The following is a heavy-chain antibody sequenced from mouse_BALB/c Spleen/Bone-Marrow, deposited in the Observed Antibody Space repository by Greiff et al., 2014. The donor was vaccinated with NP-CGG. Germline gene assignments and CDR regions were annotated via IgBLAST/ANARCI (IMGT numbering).Heavy chain of an antibody. CDR2: IYPGSGST. J-gene: IGHJ4*01. CDR3: TREVRRYAMDY. D-gene: IGHD2-14*01. V-gene: IGHV1S22*01. CDR1: GYTFTSYW. Sequence: LQQSGSELVRPGASVKLSCKASGYTFTSYWMHWVKQRPGQGLEWIGNIYPGSGSTNYDEKFKSKATLTVDTSSSTAYMQLSSLTSEDSAVYYFTREVRRYAMDYWGQGTSVTVSS.